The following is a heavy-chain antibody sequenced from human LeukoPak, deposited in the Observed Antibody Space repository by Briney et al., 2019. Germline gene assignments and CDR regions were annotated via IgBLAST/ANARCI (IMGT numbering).Heavy chain of an antibody. V-gene: IGHV1-69*05. J-gene: IGHJ3*02. D-gene: IGHD1-26*01. CDR1: GGTFSSYA. Sequence: SVKVSCKASGGTFSSYAISWVRQAPGQGLEWMGGIIPIFGTANYAQKFQGRVTITTDESTSTAYMELSSLRSEDTAVYYCARVGARRDAFDIWGQGTMVTVSS. CDR3: ARVGARRDAFDI. CDR2: IIPIFGTA.